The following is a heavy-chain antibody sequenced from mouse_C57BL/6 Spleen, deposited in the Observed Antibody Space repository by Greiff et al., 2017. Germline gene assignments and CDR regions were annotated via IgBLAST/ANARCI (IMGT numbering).Heavy chain of an antibody. CDR1: GYTFTSYW. D-gene: IGHD2-5*01. J-gene: IGHJ1*03. CDR3: ARRGSKHLYCDV. V-gene: IGHV1-59*01. CDR2: IDPSDSYT. Sequence: QVQLQQSGAELVRPGTSVKLSCKASGYTFTSYWMHWVKQRPGQGLEWIGVIDPSDSYTNYNQKFKGKATLTVDTSSSTAYMPLSSLTSEDSAVYYCARRGSKHLYCDVWGRGTTVTVSS.